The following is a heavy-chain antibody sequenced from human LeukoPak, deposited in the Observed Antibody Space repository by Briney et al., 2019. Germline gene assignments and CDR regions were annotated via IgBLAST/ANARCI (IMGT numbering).Heavy chain of an antibody. D-gene: IGHD6-13*01. V-gene: IGHV1-18*01. CDR3: ARDSAELVPGYSDY. CDR2: ISAYNGNT. Sequence: ASVKVSCKASGYTFTSYGISWVRQAPGQGLEWMGWISAYNGNTNYAQKLQGRVTMTIDTSTSTAYMELRSLRSDDTAVYYCARDSAELVPGYSDYWGQGTLVTVSS. CDR1: GYTFTSYG. J-gene: IGHJ4*02.